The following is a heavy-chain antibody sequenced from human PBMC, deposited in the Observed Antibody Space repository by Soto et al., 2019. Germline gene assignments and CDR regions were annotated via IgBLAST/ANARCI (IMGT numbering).Heavy chain of an antibody. V-gene: IGHV2-5*04. J-gene: IGHJ1*01. Sequence: QITLKESGPTSVKPTQTLTLTCTFSGLSLTTSGVGVGWIRQPPGKALEWLALIYWDDDERYSPSLRSRLTISSDTSKNQVVLTMPNMDPADSGTYYCVPARAILVILAEDAYFQTWGQGTLVSVSS. CDR2: IYWDDDE. D-gene: IGHD2-21*01. CDR3: VPARAILVILAEDAYFQT. CDR1: GLSLTTSGVG.